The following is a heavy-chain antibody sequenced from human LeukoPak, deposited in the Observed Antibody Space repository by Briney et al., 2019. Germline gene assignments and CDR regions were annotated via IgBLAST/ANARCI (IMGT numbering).Heavy chain of an antibody. CDR2: IWYGASSK. D-gene: IGHD6-19*01. CDR3: ATTIAVAGGFEY. CDR1: GFTFNNYV. J-gene: IGHJ4*02. Sequence: GGSLRLSWAAFGFTFNNYVRHGVGQAPGKGLEGVAVIWYGASSKYYAGSVKGRFTISRDDSKNTLYLQMNSLRPEDTAVYFCATTIAVAGGFEYWGQGTLVTVSS. V-gene: IGHV3-30*04.